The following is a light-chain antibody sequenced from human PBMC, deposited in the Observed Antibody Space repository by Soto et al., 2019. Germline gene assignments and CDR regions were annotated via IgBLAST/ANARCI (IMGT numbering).Light chain of an antibody. CDR3: SSYTSSSTLV. V-gene: IGLV1-40*01. J-gene: IGLJ2*01. Sequence: QAVVTQPPSVSGAPGQRVTISCTGSSSNIGAGYDVHWYQQRPGTAPKLLIFGNTNRPSGVPDRFSGSKSGTSASLAITGLQAEDEGDYYCSSYTSSSTLVFGRGTKVTVL. CDR2: GNT. CDR1: SSNIGAGYD.